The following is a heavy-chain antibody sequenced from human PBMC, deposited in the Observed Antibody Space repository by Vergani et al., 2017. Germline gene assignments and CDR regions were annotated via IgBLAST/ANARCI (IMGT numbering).Heavy chain of an antibody. CDR3: ARATDYYYYMDV. V-gene: IGHV4-59*01. CDR1: GGSISTYY. CDR2: IYSSAST. Sequence: QVRLQESGPGLVKPSETLSLNCTVSGGSISTYYWSWIRQPPGKGLEWIGYIYSSASTIYNPSLKSRVNISVDTSKNQFSLELSSVTAADTAVYYCARATDYYYYMDVWGKGTRVTVSS. D-gene: IGHD4-11*01. J-gene: IGHJ6*03.